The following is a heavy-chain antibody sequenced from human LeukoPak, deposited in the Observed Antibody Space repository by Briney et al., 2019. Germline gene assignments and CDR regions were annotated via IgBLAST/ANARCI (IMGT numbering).Heavy chain of an antibody. D-gene: IGHD3-22*01. CDR2: ISGSGDST. CDR1: GFTFSSYA. V-gene: IGHV3-23*01. CDR3: AKDGTYYDSSGYSDY. Sequence: PGGSLKLSCAAPGFTFSSYAMSWVRQAPGKGLEWVSAISGSGDSTYYADSVKGRFTISRDNSKNTLYLQLNSLRAEDTAVYYCAKDGTYYDSSGYSDYWGQGTLVTVSS. J-gene: IGHJ4*02.